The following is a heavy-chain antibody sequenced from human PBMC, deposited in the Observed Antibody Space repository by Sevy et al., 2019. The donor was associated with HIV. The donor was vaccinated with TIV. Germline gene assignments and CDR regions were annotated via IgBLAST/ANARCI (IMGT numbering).Heavy chain of an antibody. CDR3: ARGNVAAAGKGTFDP. CDR1: GGSFSGYY. D-gene: IGHD6-13*01. Sequence: SETLSLTCAVYGGSFSGYYWSWIRQPPGKGLEWIGEINHSGSTNYNPSLKSRVTISVDTSKNQFSLKLSSVTAADTAVYYCARGNVAAAGKGTFDPWGQGTLVTVSS. J-gene: IGHJ5*02. CDR2: INHSGST. V-gene: IGHV4-34*01.